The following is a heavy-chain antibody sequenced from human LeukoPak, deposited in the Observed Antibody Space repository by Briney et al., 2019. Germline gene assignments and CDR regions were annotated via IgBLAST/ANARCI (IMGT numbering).Heavy chain of an antibody. CDR3: ARRYSSSWYHYYYMDV. CDR2: ISSSSSYI. D-gene: IGHD6-13*01. Sequence: GGSLRLSCAASGFTFSSYSMNWVRQAPGKGLEWVSSISSSSSYIYYADSVKGRFTISRDNAKNSLYLQMNSLRAEDTAVYYCARRYSSSWYHYYYMDVWGKGTTVTISS. J-gene: IGHJ6*03. V-gene: IGHV3-21*01. CDR1: GFTFSSYS.